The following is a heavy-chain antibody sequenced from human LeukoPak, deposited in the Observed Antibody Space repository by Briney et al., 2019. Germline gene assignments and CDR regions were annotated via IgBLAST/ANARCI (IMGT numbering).Heavy chain of an antibody. CDR1: GFTFSSYW. CDR2: IKQDGSEK. V-gene: IGHV3-7*01. D-gene: IGHD4-17*01. CDR3: ARDLLYGDYVG. J-gene: IGHJ4*02. Sequence: PGGSLRLSCAASGFTFSSYWMSWVRQAPGKGLEWVADIKQDGSEKYYVDSVKGRFTISRDNAKNSLYLQMNSLRAEDTAVYYCARDLLYGDYVGWGLGTLVTVSS.